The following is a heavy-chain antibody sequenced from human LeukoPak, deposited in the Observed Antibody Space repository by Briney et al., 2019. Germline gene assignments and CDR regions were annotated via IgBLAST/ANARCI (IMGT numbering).Heavy chain of an antibody. CDR1: GFSFSTYW. D-gene: IGHD3-16*01. V-gene: IGHV3-74*01. CDR3: IRDLFDDYSLDY. J-gene: IGHJ4*02. CDR2: INSDGSSA. Sequence: PGGSLRLSCAASGFSFSTYWMHWVRQAPGKGPVWVSRINSDGSSATYADSVKRRFTISRDNARNSLYLQMNSLRAEDTAVYYCIRDLFDDYSLDYWGQGALVTVSS.